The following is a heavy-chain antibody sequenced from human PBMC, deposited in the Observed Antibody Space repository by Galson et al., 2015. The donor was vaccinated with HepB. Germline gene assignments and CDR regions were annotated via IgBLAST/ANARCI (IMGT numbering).Heavy chain of an antibody. J-gene: IGHJ2*01. Sequence: SVKVSCKASGGTFSSYAISWVRQAPGQGLEWMGGIIPIFGTANYAQKFQGRVTITADESTSTAYMELSSLRSEDTAVYYCARGGWELIYWYFDLWGRGTLVTVSS. V-gene: IGHV1-69*13. D-gene: IGHD1-26*01. CDR2: IIPIFGTA. CDR3: ARGGWELIYWYFDL. CDR1: GGTFSSYA.